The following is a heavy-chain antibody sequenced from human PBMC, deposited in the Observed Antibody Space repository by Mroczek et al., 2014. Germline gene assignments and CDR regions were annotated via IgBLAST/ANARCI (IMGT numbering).Heavy chain of an antibody. V-gene: IGHV4-61*02. CDR2: IYTSGST. Sequence: QVQLQESGPGLVKPSQTLSLTCTVSGGSISSGSYYWSWIRQPAGKGLEWIGRIYTSGSTNYNPSLKSRVTMSVDTSKNQFSLKLSSVTAADTAVYYCARWGSSRDAFDIWGQGTMVTVSS. CDR1: GGSISSGSYY. CDR3: ARWGSSRDAFDI. J-gene: IGHJ3*02. D-gene: IGHD7-27*01.